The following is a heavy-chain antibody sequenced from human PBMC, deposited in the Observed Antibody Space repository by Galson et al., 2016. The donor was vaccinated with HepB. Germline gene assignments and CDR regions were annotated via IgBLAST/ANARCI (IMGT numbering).Heavy chain of an antibody. J-gene: IGHJ4*02. CDR2: ISYDGSNK. CDR1: GFTFDIYG. Sequence: SLRLSCATSGFTFDIYGMHWVRQSPGKGLEWVAVISYDGSNKYYADSVKGRFTISRDNSKNTLYLQMNSLRAEDTAVYYCARDPLRTVVAPLFDYWGQGTLVTVSS. V-gene: IGHV3-30*19. D-gene: IGHD4-23*01. CDR3: ARDPLRTVVAPLFDY.